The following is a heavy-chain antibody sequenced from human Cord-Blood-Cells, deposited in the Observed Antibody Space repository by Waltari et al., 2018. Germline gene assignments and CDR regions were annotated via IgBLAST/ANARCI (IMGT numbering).Heavy chain of an antibody. V-gene: IGHV4-59*01. D-gene: IGHD3-16*01. CDR1: GGSISSYY. Sequence: QVQLQESGPGLVKPSETLSLTCTVHGGSISSYYWSWLRQPPGKGLEWIGYIYYSGSTNYNPSLKSRVTISVDTSKNQFSLKLSSVTAADTAVYYCARQGSLGDLGFDYWGQGTLVTVSS. CDR3: ARQGSLGDLGFDY. CDR2: IYYSGST. J-gene: IGHJ4*02.